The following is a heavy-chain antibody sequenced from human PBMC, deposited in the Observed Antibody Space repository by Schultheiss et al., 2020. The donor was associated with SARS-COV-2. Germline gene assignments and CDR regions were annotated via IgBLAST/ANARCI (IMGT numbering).Heavy chain of an antibody. Sequence: SETLSLTCAVYGESFSGYYWRWIRQTPGKGLEWSGEIKHSGSTNYNPSLKSRITISLDTSNNHFSLKLSSVTAADTAVYYCARVITIFGVTNRFDPWGQGTLVTVSS. CDR1: GESFSGYY. D-gene: IGHD3-3*01. CDR3: ARVITIFGVTNRFDP. J-gene: IGHJ5*02. CDR2: IKHSGST. V-gene: IGHV4-34*01.